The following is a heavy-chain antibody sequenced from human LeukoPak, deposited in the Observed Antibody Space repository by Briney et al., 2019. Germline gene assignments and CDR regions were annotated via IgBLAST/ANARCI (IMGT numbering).Heavy chain of an antibody. J-gene: IGHJ4*02. D-gene: IGHD6-13*01. V-gene: IGHV3-21*01. Sequence: GGSLRLSCAGSGFTFSSYSMNWVRQAPGKGLEWVSCISSSSSYIYYADSVKGRFTISRDNAKNSLYLQMNSLRAEDTAVYYCGGFMAAAGDDYWGQETLVTVSS. CDR2: ISSSSSYI. CDR3: GGFMAAAGDDY. CDR1: GFTFSSYS.